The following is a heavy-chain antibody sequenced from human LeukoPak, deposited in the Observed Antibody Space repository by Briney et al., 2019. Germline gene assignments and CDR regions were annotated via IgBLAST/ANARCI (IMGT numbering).Heavy chain of an antibody. CDR3: ARVNFFSGMDV. J-gene: IGHJ6*03. D-gene: IGHD1-26*01. Sequence: PGGSLRLSCAASGFTFSSYEMNWVRQAPGKGLEWVSYISSSGSTIYYADSVKGRFTISRDNAKNSLYLQMDSLRAEDTAVYYCARVNFFSGMDVWGKGTTVTISS. CDR1: GFTFSSYE. V-gene: IGHV3-48*03. CDR2: ISSSGSTI.